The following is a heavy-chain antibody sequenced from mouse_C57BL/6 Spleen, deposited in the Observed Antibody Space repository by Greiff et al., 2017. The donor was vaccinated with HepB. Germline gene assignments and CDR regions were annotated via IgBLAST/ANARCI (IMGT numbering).Heavy chain of an antibody. V-gene: IGHV1-52*01. CDR3: ARSGDSNYVRGMDY. CDR2: IDPSDSET. J-gene: IGHJ4*01. CDR1: GYTFTSYW. Sequence: VKLQQPGAELVRPGSSVKLSCKASGYTFTSYWMHWVKQRPIQGLEWIGNIDPSDSETHYNQKFKDKATLTVDKSSSTAYMQLSSLTSEDSAVYYCARSGDSNYVRGMDYWGQGTSVTVSS. D-gene: IGHD2-5*01.